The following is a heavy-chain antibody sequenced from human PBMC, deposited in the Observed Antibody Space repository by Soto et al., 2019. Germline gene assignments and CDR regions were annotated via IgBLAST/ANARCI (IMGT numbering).Heavy chain of an antibody. Sequence: SVKVSCKASGGTFSSYAISWVRQAPGRGLEWMGGIIPIFGTANYAQKFQGRVTITADESTSTAYMELSSLRSEDTAVYYCARGNTYYDFWGGPGWFDPWGQGTLVTVSS. D-gene: IGHD3-3*01. V-gene: IGHV1-69*13. J-gene: IGHJ5*02. CDR1: GGTFSSYA. CDR2: IIPIFGTA. CDR3: ARGNTYYDFWGGPGWFDP.